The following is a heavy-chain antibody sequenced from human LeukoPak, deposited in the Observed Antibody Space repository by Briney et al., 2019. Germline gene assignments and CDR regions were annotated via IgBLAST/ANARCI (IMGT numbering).Heavy chain of an antibody. J-gene: IGHJ2*01. D-gene: IGHD4-23*01. V-gene: IGHV5-51*01. CDR2: IYPSDSES. CDR1: RHNFMNYW. CDR3: ARQVYGGRALYWYYDF. Sequence: GESLKISCKGPRHNFMNYWIAWVRQAPGKGLEWMGIIYPSDSESRYSPSFQGQVTFTADTSTETAYLQWSSLKASDTGTYFCARQVYGGRALYWYYDFWGRGTLVTVSS.